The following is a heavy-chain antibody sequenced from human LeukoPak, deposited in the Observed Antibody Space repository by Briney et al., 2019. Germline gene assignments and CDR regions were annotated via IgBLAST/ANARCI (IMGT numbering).Heavy chain of an antibody. CDR2: IRGSGAST. V-gene: IGHV3-23*01. CDR3: TKDLTVQIWLLGYDS. D-gene: IGHD3-22*01. CDR1: DFPFSSYA. J-gene: IGHJ1*01. Sequence: QTGGSLRLSCVASDFPFSSYAMSWVRQAPGKGLVWLAVIRGSGASTNYADSVKGRFTISRDNSKNTLYLQMNSLRAEDTAFYYCTKDLTVQIWLLGYDSWGQGTLVTVAS.